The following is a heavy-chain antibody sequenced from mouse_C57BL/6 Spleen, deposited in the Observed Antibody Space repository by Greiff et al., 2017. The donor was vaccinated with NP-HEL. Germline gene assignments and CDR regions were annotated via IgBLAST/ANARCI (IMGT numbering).Heavy chain of an antibody. V-gene: IGHV1-5*01. J-gene: IGHJ4*01. CDR2: IYPGNSDT. Sequence: EVKLQESGTVLVRPGASVKMSCKTSGYTFTSYWMHWVKQRPGQGLEWIGAIYPGNSDTSYNQTFKGKAKLTAVTSTSTAYMELSSLTNEDSAVYYSARGDYDVDGAMDYWGQGTSVTVSS. D-gene: IGHD2-4*01. CDR1: GYTFTSYW. CDR3: ARGDYDVDGAMDY.